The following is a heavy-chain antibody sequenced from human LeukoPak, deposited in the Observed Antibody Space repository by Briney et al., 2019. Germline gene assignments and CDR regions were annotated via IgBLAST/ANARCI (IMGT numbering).Heavy chain of an antibody. CDR3: ARHRVPAAATSFDY. Sequence: PSDTLSLTCTVSGGSISSYYWNWIRQPPGKGLEWIGYIYYSGSSNYNPSLKSRVTISVDTSKNQFSLRLRSVTAADTAVYFCARHRVPAAATSFDYWGQGTLVTVSS. D-gene: IGHD6-13*01. J-gene: IGHJ4*02. V-gene: IGHV4-59*07. CDR2: IYYSGSS. CDR1: GGSISSYY.